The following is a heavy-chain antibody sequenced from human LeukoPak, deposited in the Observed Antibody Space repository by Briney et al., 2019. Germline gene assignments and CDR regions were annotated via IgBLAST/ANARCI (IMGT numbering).Heavy chain of an antibody. Sequence: GGSLRLSCAASGFTFSDYYMSWVRQAPGKGLEWVSPIYSGGSTYYADSVKGRFTISRDNSKNTLYLKMNSLRAEDTAVYYCERGPSGYHNPGGQGTLVTVSS. V-gene: IGHV3-66*01. J-gene: IGHJ4*02. D-gene: IGHD5-12*01. CDR3: ERGPSGYHNP. CDR1: GFTFSDYY. CDR2: IYSGGST.